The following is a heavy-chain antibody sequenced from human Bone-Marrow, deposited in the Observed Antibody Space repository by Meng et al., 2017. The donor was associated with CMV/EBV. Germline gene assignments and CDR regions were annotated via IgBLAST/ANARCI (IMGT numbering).Heavy chain of an antibody. D-gene: IGHD3-22*01. V-gene: IGHV3-66*02. CDR2: IYSGGST. CDR3: ARAFDTSGYYRYFDY. J-gene: IGHJ4*02. CDR1: GFTVSSNY. Sequence: GESLKISCAASGFTVSSNYMSWVRQAPGKGLEWVSVIYSGGSTYYADSVKGRFTISRDNSKNTLYLQMNSLRAEDTAIYYCARAFDTSGYYRYFDYWGEGILVAVSS.